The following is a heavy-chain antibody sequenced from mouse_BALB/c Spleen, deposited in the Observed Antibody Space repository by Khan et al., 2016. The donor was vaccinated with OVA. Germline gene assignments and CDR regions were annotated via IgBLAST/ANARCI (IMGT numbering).Heavy chain of an antibody. CDR2: IDPANGNT. Sequence: VQLQQSGAELVKPGASVKLSCTASGFNIKDTYMHWVKQRPEQGLEWIGRIDPANGNTKYDPKFQGKATITADTSSHTAYLQLSSLNSEDTAVSYYARAMTTADWGRGTLVTFSA. V-gene: IGHV14-3*02. CDR1: GFNIKDTY. J-gene: IGHJ3*01. CDR3: ARAMTTAD. D-gene: IGHD2-4*01.